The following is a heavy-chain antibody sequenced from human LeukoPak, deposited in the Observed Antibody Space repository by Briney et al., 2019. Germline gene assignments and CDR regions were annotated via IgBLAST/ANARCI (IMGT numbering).Heavy chain of an antibody. CDR3: ARGTTLDKRSSSWYGNYFDY. CDR2: ISAYNGNT. V-gene: IGHV1-18*01. D-gene: IGHD6-13*01. CDR1: GYTFTNYG. Sequence: ASVRVSCKASGYTFTNYGINWVRQAPGQGLEWMGWISAYNGNTNSAQKVQGRVTMTTDTSTSTAYMELRSLRSDDTAVYYCARGTTLDKRSSSWYGNYFDYWGQGTLVTVSS. J-gene: IGHJ4*02.